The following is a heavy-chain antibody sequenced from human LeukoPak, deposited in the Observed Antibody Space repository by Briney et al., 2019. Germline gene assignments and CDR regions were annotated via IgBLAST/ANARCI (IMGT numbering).Heavy chain of an antibody. D-gene: IGHD6-19*01. CDR2: IYYSGST. J-gene: IGHJ2*01. CDR3: ARRGQVVVAGTSHWYFDL. Sequence: SETLSLTCTVSGGSITSSNYYWGWIRQTPGKGLEWIGNIYYSGSTYYNPSLKSRITISLDTSKSQFSLKLSSVTAADTALYYCARRGQVVVAGTSHWYFDLWGRGILVTVSP. CDR1: GGSITSSNYY. V-gene: IGHV4-39*01.